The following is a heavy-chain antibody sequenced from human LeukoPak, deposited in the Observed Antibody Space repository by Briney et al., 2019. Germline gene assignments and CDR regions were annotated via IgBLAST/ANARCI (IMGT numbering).Heavy chain of an antibody. V-gene: IGHV1-8*01. CDR2: MNPNSGNT. J-gene: IGHJ5*02. D-gene: IGHD3-3*01. CDR3: ARGNYDFWSGYYTHNWFDP. CDR1: GYTFTSYD. Sequence: ASVKVSCKASGYTFTSYDINWVRQATGQGFEWMGWMNPNSGNTGYAQKFQGRVTMTRNTSISTAYMELSSLRSEDTAVYYCARGNYDFWSGYYTHNWFDPWGQGTLVTVSS.